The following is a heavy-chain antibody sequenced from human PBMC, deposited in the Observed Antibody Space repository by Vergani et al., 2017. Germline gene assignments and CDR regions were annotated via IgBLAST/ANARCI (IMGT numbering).Heavy chain of an antibody. CDR3: AGVNTEXNGNLYYYYDMDV. CDR1: GGSFTSYH. CDR2: IDHTGRP. V-gene: IGHV4-34*01. D-gene: IGHD4-11*01. Sequence: QVQLQQWGGGLLKPSETLALTFVVNGGSFTSYHWTWIRQSPGEGLEWVANIDHTGRPDYNPSLKSRLTMSVDKSRTQFSLTLNSVTATDTSLYFCAGVNTEXNGNLYYYYDMDVWCQGTAVTVS. J-gene: IGHJ6*02.